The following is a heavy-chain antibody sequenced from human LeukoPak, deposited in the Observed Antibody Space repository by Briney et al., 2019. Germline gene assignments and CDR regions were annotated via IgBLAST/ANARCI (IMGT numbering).Heavy chain of an antibody. D-gene: IGHD3-22*01. CDR2: ISYDGRNK. CDR3: AKDKPPYYDSSGYYFDY. CDR1: GFTFSSYG. V-gene: IGHV3-30*18. J-gene: IGHJ4*02. Sequence: HPGGSLRLSCAASGFTFSSYGMHWVRQAPGKGLEWVAVISYDGRNKYYADSVKGRFTISRDNSKNTLYLQMNSPRAEDTAVYYCAKDKPPYYDSSGYYFDYWGQGTLVTVSS.